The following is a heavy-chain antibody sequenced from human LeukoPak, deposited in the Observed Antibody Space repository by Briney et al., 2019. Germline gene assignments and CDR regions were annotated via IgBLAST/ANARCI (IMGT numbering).Heavy chain of an antibody. V-gene: IGHV3-23*01. CDR1: GFTFSSYA. Sequence: GGSLRLSCATSGFTFSSYAMSWVRQAPGKGLEWVSAISGSGDSTYYADSVKGRFTISRDNSKNTLYLQMNSLRAEDTAVYYCAKAGAVVVVAAKYFDYWGQGTLVTVSS. CDR3: AKAGAVVVVAAKYFDY. D-gene: IGHD2-15*01. CDR2: ISGSGDST. J-gene: IGHJ4*02.